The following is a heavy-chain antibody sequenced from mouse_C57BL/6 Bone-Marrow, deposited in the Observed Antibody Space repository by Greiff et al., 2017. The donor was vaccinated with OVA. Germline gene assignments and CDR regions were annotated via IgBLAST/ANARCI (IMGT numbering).Heavy chain of an antibody. CDR1: GYSFTGYY. Sequence: VQLQQSGPELVKPGASVKISCKASGYSFTGYYMNWVKQSPEKSLEWIGEINPSTGGTTYNQKFKAKATLTVDKSSSTAYMQLKSLTSEDSAVYYCARRGYYYGSSRFAYWGQGTTLTVSS. CDR2: INPSTGGT. CDR3: ARRGYYYGSSRFAY. V-gene: IGHV1-42*01. J-gene: IGHJ2*01. D-gene: IGHD1-1*01.